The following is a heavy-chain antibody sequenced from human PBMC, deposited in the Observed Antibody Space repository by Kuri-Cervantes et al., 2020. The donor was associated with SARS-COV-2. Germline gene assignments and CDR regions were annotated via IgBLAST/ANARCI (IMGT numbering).Heavy chain of an antibody. CDR1: GYTFTNFY. CDR2: INPNGGST. J-gene: IGHJ4*02. V-gene: IGHV1-46*01. D-gene: IGHD3-16*01. Sequence: ASVKVSCKASGYTFTNFYIHWVRQAPGQGLEWMGIINPNGGSTTSAQKFQGRVTMTRDTSTSTVYMELSSLRSEDTAVYYCASSPGGSLPGAHYFDYWGQGTLVTVSS. CDR3: ASSPGGSLPGAHYFDY.